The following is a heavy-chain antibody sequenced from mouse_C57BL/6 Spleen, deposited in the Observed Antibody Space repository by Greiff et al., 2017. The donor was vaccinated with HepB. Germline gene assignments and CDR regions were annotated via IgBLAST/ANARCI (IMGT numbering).Heavy chain of an antibody. J-gene: IGHJ3*01. Sequence: EVQLQQSGPELVKPGASVKISCKASGYTFTDYYMNWVKQSHGKSLEWIGDINPNNGGTSYNQKFKGKATLTVVKSSSTAYMELRSLTSEDSAVYYCAGYYGSSPFAYWGQGTLVTVSA. CDR3: AGYYGSSPFAY. D-gene: IGHD1-1*01. CDR1: GYTFTDYY. V-gene: IGHV1-26*01. CDR2: INPNNGGT.